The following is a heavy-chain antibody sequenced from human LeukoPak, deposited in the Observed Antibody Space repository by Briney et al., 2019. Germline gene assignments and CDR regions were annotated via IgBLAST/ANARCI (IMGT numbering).Heavy chain of an antibody. D-gene: IGHD3-22*01. CDR2: IYYSGST. V-gene: IGHV4-31*03. CDR3: ARRKVTYYYDSSGYKDLDWFDP. Sequence: PSETLSLTCTVSGGSISSGGYYWSWIRQHPGKGLEWIGYIYYSGSTYYNPSLKSRVTISVDTSKNQFSLKLSSVTAADTAVYYCARRKVTYYYDSSGYKDLDWFDPWGQGTLVTVSS. CDR1: GGSISSGGYY. J-gene: IGHJ5*02.